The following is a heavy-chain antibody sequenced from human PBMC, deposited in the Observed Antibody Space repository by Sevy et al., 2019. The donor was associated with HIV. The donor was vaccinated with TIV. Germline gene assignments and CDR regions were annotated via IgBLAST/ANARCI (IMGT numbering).Heavy chain of an antibody. D-gene: IGHD6-19*01. CDR3: ASTLTVAGRATGAFDI. CDR2: IYPGDSDT. CDR1: GYSFTSYW. V-gene: IGHV5-51*01. Sequence: GESLKISCKGSGYSFTSYWIGWVRQMPGKGLEWMGIIYPGDSDTRYSPSFQGQVTISADKSISTAYLQWSSLRASDTAMYYCASTLTVAGRATGAFDIWGQGTMVTVSS. J-gene: IGHJ3*02.